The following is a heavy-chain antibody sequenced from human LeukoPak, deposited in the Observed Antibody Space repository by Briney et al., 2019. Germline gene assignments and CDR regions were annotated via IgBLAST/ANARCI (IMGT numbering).Heavy chain of an antibody. CDR3: ARSYDRSGYYSLGY. Sequence: GGSLRLSCAASGFTVSGDYMSWVRQAPGKGLEWVSVIYSGGSTYYADSVKGRFTISRDNFKNTVYLQMNSLRAEDTAVYYCARSYDRSGYYSLGYWGQGTLVTVSS. J-gene: IGHJ4*02. V-gene: IGHV3-53*01. CDR2: IYSGGST. CDR1: GFTVSGDY. D-gene: IGHD3-22*01.